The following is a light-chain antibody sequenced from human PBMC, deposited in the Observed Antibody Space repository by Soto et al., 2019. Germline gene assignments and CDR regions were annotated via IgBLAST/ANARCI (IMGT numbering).Light chain of an antibody. CDR3: QQYENLPT. CDR2: AAS. V-gene: IGKV1-33*01. Sequence: DIQMTQSPSSLSASXXDRVXITCRASQSINNYLCWYQQKPGKAPXXLIYAASSLQSGVPSRFSGSGSGTDFTFTISRLQPEDIATYYCQQYENLPTFGQGTRLEIK. CDR1: QSINNY. J-gene: IGKJ5*01.